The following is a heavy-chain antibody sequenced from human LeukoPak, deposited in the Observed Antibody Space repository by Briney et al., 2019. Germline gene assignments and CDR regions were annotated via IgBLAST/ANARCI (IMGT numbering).Heavy chain of an antibody. V-gene: IGHV4-59*01. J-gene: IGHJ4*02. CDR2: IYNSGST. CDR3: ARGSADASDY. CDR1: GGSISTYH. Sequence: SETPSLTCTVSGGSISTYHWSWIRQPPGKGLEWIGYIYNSGSTNYNASLKSRVTISADTSKSQFSLKLSSVTAADTAVYYCARGSADASDYWGQGTLVTVSS.